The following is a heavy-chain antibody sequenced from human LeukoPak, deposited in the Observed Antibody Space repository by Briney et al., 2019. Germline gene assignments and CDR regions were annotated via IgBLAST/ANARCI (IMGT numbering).Heavy chain of an antibody. Sequence: ASVTVSCKASGYTFTGYYMHWLRQAPGQGLEWMGWINPNSGGKNYGQKFQGRVTMTRDTFISTAYMELSRLRSDDTAVYYCARGGIVLMVYAFNWFDPWGQGTLVTVSS. V-gene: IGHV1-2*02. CDR2: INPNSGGK. J-gene: IGHJ5*02. CDR1: GYTFTGYY. CDR3: ARGGIVLMVYAFNWFDP. D-gene: IGHD2-8*01.